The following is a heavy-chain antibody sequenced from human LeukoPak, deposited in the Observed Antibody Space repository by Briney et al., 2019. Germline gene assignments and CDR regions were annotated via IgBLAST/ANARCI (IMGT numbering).Heavy chain of an antibody. J-gene: IGHJ3*02. CDR3: ARPLRYCSSTSCYTRDAFDI. Sequence: GESLKISCQGSGYSFTSYWIGWVRQMPGKGLEWMGIIYPGDSDTRYSPSFQGQVTISADKSISTAYLQWSSLKASDTAMYYCARPLRYCSSTSCYTRDAFDIWGQGTMVTVSS. CDR1: GYSFTSYW. D-gene: IGHD2-2*02. V-gene: IGHV5-51*01. CDR2: IYPGDSDT.